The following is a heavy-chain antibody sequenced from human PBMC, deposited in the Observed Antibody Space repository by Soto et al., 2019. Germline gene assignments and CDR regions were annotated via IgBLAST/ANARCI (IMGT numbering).Heavy chain of an antibody. V-gene: IGHV1-69*01. CDR1: GGTFSSYA. J-gene: IGHJ5*02. CDR3: ANYYDSSGPPAWVWFDP. D-gene: IGHD3-22*01. CDR2: IIPIFGTA. Sequence: QVQLVQSGAEVKKPGSSVKVSCTASGGTFSSYAISWVRQAPGQGLEWMGGIIPIFGTANYAQKFQGRVTITADESTSTAYMELSSLRSEDTAVYYCANYYDSSGPPAWVWFDPWGQGTLVTVSS.